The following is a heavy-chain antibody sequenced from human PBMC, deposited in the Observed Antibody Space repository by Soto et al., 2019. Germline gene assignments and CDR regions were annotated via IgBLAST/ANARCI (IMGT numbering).Heavy chain of an antibody. J-gene: IGHJ5*02. D-gene: IGHD3-16*01. CDR3: ARLKQDYAVA. Sequence: QVQLVQSGAEVKKPGASVKVSCKASGYTFTSYDINWVRLATGQGLEWMGWMNPNSGNTAYAQKFQGKVTMTRNTSMSTAYMELSSLKSEDTAVYYCARLKQDYAVAWGQGTLVTVSS. V-gene: IGHV1-8*01. CDR2: MNPNSGNT. CDR1: GYTFTSYD.